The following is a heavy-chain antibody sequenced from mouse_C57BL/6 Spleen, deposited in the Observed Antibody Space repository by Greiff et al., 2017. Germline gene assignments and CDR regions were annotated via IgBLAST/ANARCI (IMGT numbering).Heavy chain of an antibody. V-gene: IGHV1-81*01. CDR2: IYPRSGNT. J-gene: IGHJ3*01. CDR1: GYTFTSYG. Sequence: LQESGAELARPGASVKLSCKASGYTFTSYGISWVKQRTGQGLEWIGEIYPRSGNTYYNEKFKGKATLTADKSSSTAYMELRSLTSEDSAVYFCAPPYDGYSAWFAYWGQGTLVTVSA. D-gene: IGHD2-3*01. CDR3: APPYDGYSAWFAY.